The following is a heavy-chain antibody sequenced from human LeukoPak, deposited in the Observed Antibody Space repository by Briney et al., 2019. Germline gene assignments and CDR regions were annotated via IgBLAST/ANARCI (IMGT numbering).Heavy chain of an antibody. V-gene: IGHV3-7*01. CDR2: IKQDGSEK. Sequence: GGSLRLSCAASGFTLKNYWMSWVRQAPGKGLEWMANIKQDGSEKHYVDSVKGRFNISRDNAKNSLYLQVSSLRAEDTAVYYCARDTYNYDTSGYGLGYWGQGTLVTVSS. CDR3: ARDTYNYDTSGYGLGY. CDR1: GFTLKNYW. D-gene: IGHD3-22*01. J-gene: IGHJ4*02.